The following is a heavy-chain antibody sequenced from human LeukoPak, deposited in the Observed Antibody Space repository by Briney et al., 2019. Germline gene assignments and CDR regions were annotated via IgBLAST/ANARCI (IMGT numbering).Heavy chain of an antibody. J-gene: IGHJ4*02. V-gene: IGHV4-34*01. CDR2: INHSGST. CDR1: GGSFSGYY. Sequence: SETLSLTCAVYGGSFSGYYWSWIRQPPGKGLEWIGEINHSGSTNYNPSLKSRVTISVDTSKNQFSLKLSSVTAADTAVYYRARRHYYDSSGSPFDYWGQGTLVTVSS. CDR3: ARRHYYDSSGSPFDY. D-gene: IGHD3-22*01.